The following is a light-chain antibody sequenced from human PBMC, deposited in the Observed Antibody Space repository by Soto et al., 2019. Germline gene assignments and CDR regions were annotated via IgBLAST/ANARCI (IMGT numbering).Light chain of an antibody. CDR1: QGIGST. CDR2: DAS. CDR3: QQYANWPLA. J-gene: IGKJ4*01. V-gene: IGKV3-15*01. Sequence: EIVLTQSPGTLSLSPGERATLSCRASQGIGSTLAWYQQKPGQTRRLLIYDASARAAGVPARFSGSGSGTDLTLTINSLQSEDFEIYYCQQYANWPLAFGGGTKVDIX.